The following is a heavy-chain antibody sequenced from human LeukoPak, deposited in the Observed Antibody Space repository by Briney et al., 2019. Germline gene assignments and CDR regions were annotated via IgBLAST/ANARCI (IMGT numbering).Heavy chain of an antibody. D-gene: IGHD1-26*01. J-gene: IGHJ4*02. CDR2: IIPIFGTA. CDR3: ARGRAESLYYFDY. V-gene: IGHV1-69*05. Sequence: ASVKVSCKASGGTFSSYTISWVRQAPGQGLEWMGRIIPIFGTANYAQKFQGRVTITTDESTSTAYMELSSLRSEDTAVYYCARGRAESLYYFDYWGQGTLVTVSS. CDR1: GGTFSSYT.